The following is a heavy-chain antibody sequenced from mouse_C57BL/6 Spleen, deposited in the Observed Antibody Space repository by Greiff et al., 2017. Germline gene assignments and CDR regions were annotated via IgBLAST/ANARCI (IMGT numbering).Heavy chain of an antibody. CDR2: IDPSDSYT. Sequence: VQLQQPGAELVMPGASVKLSCKASGYTFTSYWMPWVKPRPGQGLEWIGEIDPSDSYTNDNQKFKGKSTLTVDKSSSTAYMQLSSLTSEDSAVYYCARGGLGLSYYAMDYWGQGTSVTVSS. D-gene: IGHD4-1*01. CDR1: GYTFTSYW. CDR3: ARGGLGLSYYAMDY. V-gene: IGHV1-69*01. J-gene: IGHJ4*01.